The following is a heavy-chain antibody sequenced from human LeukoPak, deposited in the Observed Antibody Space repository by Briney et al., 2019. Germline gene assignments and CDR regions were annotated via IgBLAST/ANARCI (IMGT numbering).Heavy chain of an antibody. CDR1: GYTLTELS. CDR3: STGGCSGGSCYDHDAFDV. V-gene: IGHV1-24*01. D-gene: IGHD2-15*01. J-gene: IGHJ3*01. Sequence: ASVKVSCKVSGYTLTELSMHWVRQAPGKGLEWMGGFDPEDGETIYAQKFQGRVTMTEDTSTDTAYMELSSLRSEDTAVYYCSTGGCSGGSCYDHDAFDVWGQGTMVTVSS. CDR2: FDPEDGET.